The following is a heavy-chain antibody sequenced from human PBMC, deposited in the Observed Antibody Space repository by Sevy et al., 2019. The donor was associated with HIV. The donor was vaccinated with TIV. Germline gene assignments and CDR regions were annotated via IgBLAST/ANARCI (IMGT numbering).Heavy chain of an antibody. J-gene: IGHJ4*02. D-gene: IGHD4-17*01. CDR2: ISYDGSNK. V-gene: IGHV3-30-3*01. CDR1: GFTFSSYA. CDR3: ARFVGDYFDF. Sequence: GGSLRLSCAASGFTFSSYAMHWVRQAPGKGLEWVAVISYDGSNKYYADSVKGRFTISRDNANNSLSLHLNSLRAEDTAIYYCARFVGDYFDFWGRGTLVTVSS.